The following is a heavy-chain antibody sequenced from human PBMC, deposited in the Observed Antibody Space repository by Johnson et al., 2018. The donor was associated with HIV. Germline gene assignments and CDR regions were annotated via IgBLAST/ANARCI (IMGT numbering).Heavy chain of an antibody. CDR2: IKQDGSES. D-gene: IGHD6-6*01. CDR1: GFTFDDYA. CDR3: ARALLIAARPVGAFDI. V-gene: IGHV3-7*01. J-gene: IGHJ3*02. Sequence: VQLVESGGGVVRPGGSLRLSCAASGFTFDDYAMSWVRQAPGKGLEWVGSIKQDGSESYYVDSVKGRFTISRDNAKNSLYLQMNSLRAKDTAVYYCARALLIAARPVGAFDIWGQGTMVTVSS.